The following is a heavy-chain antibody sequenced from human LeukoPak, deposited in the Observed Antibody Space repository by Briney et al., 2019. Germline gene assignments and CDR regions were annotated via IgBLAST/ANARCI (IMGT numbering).Heavy chain of an antibody. D-gene: IGHD3-3*01. Sequence: SEILSLTCTVSGGSISNYYWSWIRQPPGKGLEWVGYIYYSGDTNYNPSLKSRVTISVDTSKNQFSLKLTSVTAADTAVYYCASSHPLGSNNDYYTPFDYWGQGALVIVSS. CDR2: IYYSGDT. J-gene: IGHJ4*02. CDR1: GGSISNYY. CDR3: ASSHPLGSNNDYYTPFDY. V-gene: IGHV4-59*01.